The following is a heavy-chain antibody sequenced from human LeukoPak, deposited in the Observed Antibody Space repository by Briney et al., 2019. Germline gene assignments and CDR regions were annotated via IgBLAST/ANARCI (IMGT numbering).Heavy chain of an antibody. CDR3: TRGPLNVFDAFDI. J-gene: IGHJ3*02. Sequence: PGGSLRLSCAASGFTFSGSAMHWVRQASGKGLEWVGRIRSKANSYATAYAASVKGRFTISRDDSKNTAYLQMNSLKTEDTAVYYCTRGPLNVFDAFDIWGQGTMVTVSS. D-gene: IGHD3-10*01. CDR2: IRSKANSYAT. CDR1: GFTFSGSA. V-gene: IGHV3-73*01.